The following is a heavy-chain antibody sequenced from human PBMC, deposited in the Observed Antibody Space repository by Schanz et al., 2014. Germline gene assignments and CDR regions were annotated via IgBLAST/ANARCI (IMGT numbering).Heavy chain of an antibody. CDR1: GFTFSRNA. Sequence: EVQLVESGGGLVQPGGSLRLSCAASGFTFSRNAMNWVRQAPGKGLEWVSYISRDGTTSYYADSVKGRFTISRDNAKNSLYLQMNSLRAEDTAVYYCARDKGGLIPFDYWGQGTLVAVSS. CDR2: ISRDGTTS. CDR3: ARDKGGLIPFDY. D-gene: IGHD2-15*01. J-gene: IGHJ4*02. V-gene: IGHV3-48*03.